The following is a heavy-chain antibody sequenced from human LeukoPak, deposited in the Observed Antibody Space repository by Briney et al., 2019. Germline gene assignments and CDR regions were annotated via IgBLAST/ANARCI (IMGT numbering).Heavy chain of an antibody. CDR1: GFTFSSYA. J-gene: IGHJ5*02. CDR2: ISYDGSNK. D-gene: IGHD5-18*01. CDR3: ATEWGRDTAMGS. V-gene: IGHV3-30-3*01. Sequence: PGGSLRLSCAASGFTFSSYAMHWVRQAPGKGLEWVAVISYDGSNKYYADSVKGRFTISRDNSKNTLYLQMNSLRAEDTAVYYCATEWGRDTAMGSWGQGTLVTVSS.